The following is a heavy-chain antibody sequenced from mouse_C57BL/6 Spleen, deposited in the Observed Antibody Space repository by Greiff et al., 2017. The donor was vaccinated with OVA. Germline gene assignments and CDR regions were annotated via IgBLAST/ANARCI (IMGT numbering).Heavy chain of an antibody. V-gene: IGHV1-53*01. D-gene: IGHD2-2*01. CDR3: ARGPLGRGYLLYAMDY. CDR1: GYTFTSYW. Sequence: QVQLQQPGTELVKPGASVKLSCKASGYTFTSYWMHWVKQRPGQGLEWIGNINPSNGGTNYNEKFKSKATLTVDKSSSTAYMQLSSLTSEDSAVYYCARGPLGRGYLLYAMDYWGQGTSVTVSS. J-gene: IGHJ4*01. CDR2: INPSNGGT.